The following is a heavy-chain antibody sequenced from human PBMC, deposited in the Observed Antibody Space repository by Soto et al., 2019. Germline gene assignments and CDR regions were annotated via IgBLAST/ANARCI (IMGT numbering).Heavy chain of an antibody. CDR2: ISAYNGNT. D-gene: IGHD6-13*01. V-gene: IGHV1-18*01. CDR1: GYTFTSYG. J-gene: IGHJ6*02. CDR3: AREDVDLIAAAGTPFFSYYYGMDV. Sequence: ASVKVSCKASGYTFTSYGISWVRQAPGQGLEWMGWISAYNGNTNYAQKLQGRVTMTTDTSTSTAYMELRSLRSDDTAVYYCAREDVDLIAAAGTPFFSYYYGMDVWGQGTTVTVSS.